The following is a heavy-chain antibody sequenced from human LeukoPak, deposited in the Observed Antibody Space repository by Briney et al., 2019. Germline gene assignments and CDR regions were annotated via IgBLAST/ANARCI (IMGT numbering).Heavy chain of an antibody. CDR1: GGTFSSYT. D-gene: IGHD5-18*01. Sequence: SVKVSCKASGGTFSSYTISWVRQAPGQGREWMGRIIPILGIANYAQKFQGRVTITADKSTRTAYMELSSLRSEDTAVYYCAGGEVVSYELDYWGQGTLVTVSS. CDR3: AGGEVVSYELDY. CDR2: IIPILGIA. V-gene: IGHV1-69*02. J-gene: IGHJ4*02.